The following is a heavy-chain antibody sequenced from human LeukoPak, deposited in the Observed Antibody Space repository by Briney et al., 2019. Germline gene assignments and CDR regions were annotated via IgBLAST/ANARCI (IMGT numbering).Heavy chain of an antibody. CDR3: ARGGSWGQLGGLDY. CDR1: GGSISSYY. CDR2: IYYSGSN. D-gene: IGHD6-6*01. V-gene: IGHV4-59*01. Sequence: SETLSLTCTVSGGSISSYYWSWIRQPPGKGLEWIGYIYYSGSNNYNPSLKSRGTISVDTSKNQFSLKLSSVTAADTAVYYCARGGSWGQLGGLDYWGQGTLVTVSS. J-gene: IGHJ4*02.